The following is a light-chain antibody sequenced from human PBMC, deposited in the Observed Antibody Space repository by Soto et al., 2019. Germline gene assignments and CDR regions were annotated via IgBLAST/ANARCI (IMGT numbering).Light chain of an antibody. Sequence: QSVLTQPPSASGSPGQSVTISCTGTSSDVGGYVYVSWYQQHPGKVPKLVIYEVSKRPSGVPDHFSGSKSGNTASLTISGLQADDEADYYCSSYAGSKSVFGTGTKLTVL. J-gene: IGLJ1*01. CDR3: SSYAGSKSV. CDR1: SSDVGGYVY. V-gene: IGLV2-8*01. CDR2: EVS.